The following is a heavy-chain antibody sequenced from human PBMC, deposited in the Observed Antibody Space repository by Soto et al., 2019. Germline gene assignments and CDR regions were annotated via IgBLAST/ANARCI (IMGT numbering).Heavy chain of an antibody. D-gene: IGHD2-2*01. CDR2: ISAYNGNT. CDR3: ARDRGGYCSSTSCFQIDY. Sequence: GASVKVSCKASGYTFTSYGISWVRQAPGRGLEWMGWISAYNGNTNYAQKLQGRVTMTTDTSTSTAYMELRSLRSDDTAVYYCARDRGGYCSSTSCFQIDYWGQGTLVTVSS. J-gene: IGHJ4*02. V-gene: IGHV1-18*01. CDR1: GYTFTSYG.